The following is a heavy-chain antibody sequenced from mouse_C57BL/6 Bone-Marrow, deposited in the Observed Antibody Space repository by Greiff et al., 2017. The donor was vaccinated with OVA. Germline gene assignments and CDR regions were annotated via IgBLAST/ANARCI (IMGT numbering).Heavy chain of an antibody. D-gene: IGHD2-3*01. V-gene: IGHV5-6*01. CDR1: GFTFSSYG. CDR2: ISSGGSYT. Sequence: VQLQQSGGDLVKPGGSLKLSCAASGFTFSSYGMSWVRQTPDKRLEWVATISSGGSYTYYPDSVKGRFTISRDNAKNTLYLQMSSLKSEDTAMYYCARTGYSFAYWGQGTLVTVSA. CDR3: ARTGYSFAY. J-gene: IGHJ3*01.